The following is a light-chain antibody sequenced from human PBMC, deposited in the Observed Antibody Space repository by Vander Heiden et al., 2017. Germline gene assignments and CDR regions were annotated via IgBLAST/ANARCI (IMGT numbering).Light chain of an antibody. CDR1: ALPKQY. CDR3: QSADSSGAEVV. CDR2: KDS. V-gene: IGLV3-25*03. J-gene: IGLJ2*01. Sequence: SYELTQPPSVSVSPGQTARITCSGDALPKQYAFWYQQKPGQAPVLVMYKDSERSSGIPDRFSGSSSGTTVTLTISGVQAEDEADYYCQSADSSGAEVVFGGGTQLTVL.